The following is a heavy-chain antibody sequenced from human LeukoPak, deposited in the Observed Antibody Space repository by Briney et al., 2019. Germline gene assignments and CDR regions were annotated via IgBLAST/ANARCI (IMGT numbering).Heavy chain of an antibody. CDR2: INPSGGST. Sequence: GASVKVSCKASGYTFTSYYMHWVRQAPGQGLEWMGIINPSGGSTSYAQKFQGRVTMTRDTSTSTVYMELSSLRSEDTAVYYCARRPFYGGNSGYYYYGMDVWGQGTTVTVSS. D-gene: IGHD4-23*01. V-gene: IGHV1-46*01. CDR3: ARRPFYGGNSGYYYYGMDV. J-gene: IGHJ6*02. CDR1: GYTFTSYY.